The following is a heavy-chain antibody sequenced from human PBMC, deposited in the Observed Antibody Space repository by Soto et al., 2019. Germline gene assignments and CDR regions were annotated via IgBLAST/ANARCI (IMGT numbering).Heavy chain of an antibody. J-gene: IGHJ4*02. CDR1: GFTLSNYA. CDR3: AKDLRDSSGYYYYIDS. CDR2: ISISGGST. D-gene: IGHD3-22*01. V-gene: IGHV3-23*01. Sequence: EVQLLESGGGSVQPGGSLRLSCAASGFTLSNYAMSWVRQAPGKGLAWVSAISISGGSTYYADSVKGRFTISRDSSKNTLYLQMNSLRAEDTAVYYCAKDLRDSSGYYYYIDSWGQGILVTVSS.